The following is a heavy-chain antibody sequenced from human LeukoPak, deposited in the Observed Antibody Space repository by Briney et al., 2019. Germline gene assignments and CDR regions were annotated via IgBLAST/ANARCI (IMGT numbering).Heavy chain of an antibody. CDR1: GGSISSSSYY. D-gene: IGHD4-11*01. CDR3: AARGLSNLVTDNYYYYYMDV. V-gene: IGHV4-39*07. Sequence: PSETLSLTCTVSGGSISSSSYYWGWIRQPPGKGLEWIGCIYYSGSTYYNPSLKSRVTIPVDTSKNQFSLKLSSVTAADTAVYYCAARGLSNLVTDNYYYYYMDVWGKGTTVTVSS. CDR2: IYYSGST. J-gene: IGHJ6*03.